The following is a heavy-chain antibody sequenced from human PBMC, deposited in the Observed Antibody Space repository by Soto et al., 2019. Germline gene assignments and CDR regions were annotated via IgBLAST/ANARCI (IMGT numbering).Heavy chain of an antibody. Sequence: QVQLVESGGGVVQPGRSLRLSCAASGFTFSSYAMHWVRQAPGKGLEWVAVISYDGSNKYYADSVKGRFTLSRDNSKNTLYLKMNSLSAEDTAVYYCARDLKRYYYGMDVWGQGTTVTVSS. CDR2: ISYDGSNK. CDR3: ARDLKRYYYGMDV. CDR1: GFTFSSYA. V-gene: IGHV3-30-3*01. J-gene: IGHJ6*02.